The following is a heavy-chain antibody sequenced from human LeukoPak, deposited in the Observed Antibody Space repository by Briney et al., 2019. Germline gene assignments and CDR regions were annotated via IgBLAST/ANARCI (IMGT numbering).Heavy chain of an antibody. CDR2: ISSSSSYI. J-gene: IGHJ6*03. D-gene: IGHD2-2*01. Sequence: EGSLRLSCAASGFTFSSYSMNWVRQAPGKGLEWVSSISSSSSYIYYADSVKGRFTISRDNAKNSLYLQMNSLRAEDTAVYYCARTSKNCSSTSCYGGYYYYYYYMDVWGKGTTVTVSS. V-gene: IGHV3-21*01. CDR3: ARTSKNCSSTSCYGGYYYYYYYMDV. CDR1: GFTFSSYS.